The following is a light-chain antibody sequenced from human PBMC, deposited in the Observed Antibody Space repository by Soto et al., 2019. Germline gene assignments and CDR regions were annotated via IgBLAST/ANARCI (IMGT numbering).Light chain of an antibody. Sequence: QSALTQPPSASGSPGQSVTIPCTGTYSDIGAYNYVSWYQQRPGEAPKLIIYEVSKRPSGVPDRISASKSGNTASLTVSGLQADDEANYYCSSFKGTNSFVFGTGTKVTVL. J-gene: IGLJ1*01. CDR3: SSFKGTNSFV. V-gene: IGLV2-8*01. CDR1: YSDIGAYNY. CDR2: EVS.